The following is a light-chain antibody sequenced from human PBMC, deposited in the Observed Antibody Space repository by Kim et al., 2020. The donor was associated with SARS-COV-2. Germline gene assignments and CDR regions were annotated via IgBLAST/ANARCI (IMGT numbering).Light chain of an antibody. CDR3: AAWDDSLNGWV. J-gene: IGLJ3*02. Sequence: GPRVTISCSGSSSNIGSHTVNWYQQLPGTAPKLLIYSNNQRPSGVPDRFSGSKSGTSASLAISGLQSEDEADYSCAAWDDSLNGWVFGGGTQLTVL. CDR2: SNN. CDR1: SSNIGSHT. V-gene: IGLV1-44*01.